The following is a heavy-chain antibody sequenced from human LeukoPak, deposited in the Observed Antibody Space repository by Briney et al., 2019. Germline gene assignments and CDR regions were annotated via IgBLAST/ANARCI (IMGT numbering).Heavy chain of an antibody. CDR2: INPNSGGT. J-gene: IGHJ4*02. CDR3: ARESSVATPGVDY. V-gene: IGHV1-2*02. Sequence: GASVKVSCKASGYTFTGYYMHWVRQAPGQGLEWMGWINPNSGGTNYAQKFQGRVTMTRDTSISTAYMELSRLRSDDTAVYYRARESSVATPGVDYWGQGTLVTVSS. CDR1: GYTFTGYY. D-gene: IGHD5-12*01.